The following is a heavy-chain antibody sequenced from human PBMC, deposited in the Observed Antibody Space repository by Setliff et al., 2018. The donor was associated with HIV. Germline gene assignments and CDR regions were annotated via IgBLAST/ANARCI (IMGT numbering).Heavy chain of an antibody. CDR2: IYTSGST. CDR3: ARDRGGYFLD. J-gene: IGHJ4*02. D-gene: IGHD3-22*01. Sequence: SETLSLTCTVSGGSISSGSYYWSWIRQPAGKGLEWIGRIYTSGSTNYNPSLKSRVTISVDTSKNQFSLKLSSVTAADTAVYYCARDRGGYFLDWGQGTLVTVSS. CDR1: GGSISSGSYY. V-gene: IGHV4-61*02.